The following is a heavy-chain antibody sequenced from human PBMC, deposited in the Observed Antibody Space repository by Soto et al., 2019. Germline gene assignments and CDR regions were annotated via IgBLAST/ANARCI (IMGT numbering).Heavy chain of an antibody. Sequence: GASVKVSCKASGYTFTSYGISWVRQAPGQGLEWMGWISAYNGNTNYAQKLQGRVTMTTDTSTSTAYMELSSLRADDTAVYYCAKDSSSMVPGWFDPWGQGTQVTVSS. D-gene: IGHD2-2*01. V-gene: IGHV1-18*01. CDR1: GYTFTSYG. J-gene: IGHJ5*02. CDR3: AKDSSSMVPGWFDP. CDR2: ISAYNGNT.